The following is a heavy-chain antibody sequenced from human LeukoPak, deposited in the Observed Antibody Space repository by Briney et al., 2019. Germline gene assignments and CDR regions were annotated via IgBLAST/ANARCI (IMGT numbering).Heavy chain of an antibody. D-gene: IGHD3-16*01. CDR1: RFTFRNYA. J-gene: IGHJ3*02. V-gene: IGHV3-23*01. CDR3: AKADATIGGAFDT. CDR2: ISETADNK. Sequence: GGSLRLSCAASRFTFRNYAMSWVRQAPGRGLEWLSIISETADNKYYADSVKGRFTISRDNPRSTLYLEMKSLRAEDTAVYYCAKADATIGGAFDTWGQGTMVIVSS.